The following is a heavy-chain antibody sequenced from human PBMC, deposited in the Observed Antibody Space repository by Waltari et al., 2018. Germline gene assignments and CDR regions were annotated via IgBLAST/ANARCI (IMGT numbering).Heavy chain of an antibody. CDR2: IIPIFGTA. D-gene: IGHD6-13*01. CDR1: GGTFSSYA. Sequence: QVQLVQSGAEVKKPGSSVKVSCKASGGTFSSYAISWVRQAPGQGLEWMGGIIPIFGTANYAQKFQGRVTMTRDTSTSTVYMELSSLRSEDTAVYYCARGDEAAGNHNFDYWGQGTLVTVSS. J-gene: IGHJ4*02. V-gene: IGHV1-69*05. CDR3: ARGDEAAGNHNFDY.